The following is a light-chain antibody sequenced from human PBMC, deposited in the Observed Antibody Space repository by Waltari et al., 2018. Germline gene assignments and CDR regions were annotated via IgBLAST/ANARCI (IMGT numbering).Light chain of an antibody. V-gene: IGLV3-1*01. J-gene: IGLJ2*01. Sequence: SYELTQPPSVSVSPGQTASITCSGDKLGDKYACWYQQKPGQSPVLVIYQNSKRPSGILERFSGSNSGNTATLTISGTQAMDEADYYCHAWDSSTVVFGGGTKLTVL. CDR3: HAWDSSTVV. CDR2: QNS. CDR1: KLGDKY.